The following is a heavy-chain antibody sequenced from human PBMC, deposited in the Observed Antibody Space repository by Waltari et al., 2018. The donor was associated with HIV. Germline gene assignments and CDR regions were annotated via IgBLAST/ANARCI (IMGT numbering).Heavy chain of an antibody. V-gene: IGHV3-30*18. J-gene: IGHJ4*02. CDR2: ISYDGSNK. D-gene: IGHD3-3*01. CDR3: AKAERFLEPY. CDR1: GFTFSSYG. Sequence: QVQLVESGGGVVQPGRSLRLSCAASGFTFSSYGMHWVRRAPGKGLVWVEVISYDGSNKYNEGSLKGRFTISRDNSKNTLYLQMNSRRAEDTAVYYCAKAERFLEPYWGQGTLVTVSS.